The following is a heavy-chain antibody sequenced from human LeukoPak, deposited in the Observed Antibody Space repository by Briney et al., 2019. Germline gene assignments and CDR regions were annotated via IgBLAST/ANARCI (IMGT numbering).Heavy chain of an antibody. J-gene: IGHJ1*01. CDR1: GLPFSSYR. D-gene: IGHD2-2*02. CDR3: ARDPIYTFDGPEYFQH. V-gene: IGHV3-21*01. CDR2: ISSSGDYI. Sequence: PGGSLRLSCAASGLPFSSYRMNGVGQAPGKGLEWVSSISSSGDYISYADSVTGRFTISRDNAKKSLYLQMNILRAEDTAVYYCARDPIYTFDGPEYFQHWGQGTLVTVSS.